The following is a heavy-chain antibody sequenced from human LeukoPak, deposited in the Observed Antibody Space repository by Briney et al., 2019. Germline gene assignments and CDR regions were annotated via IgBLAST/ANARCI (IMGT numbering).Heavy chain of an antibody. D-gene: IGHD1-14*01. V-gene: IGHV3-48*04. CDR3: ARRRGTHPSYFDY. J-gene: IGHJ4*02. CDR2: ISSSSSTI. CDR1: GFTFSSYS. Sequence: GSLRLSCAASGFTFSSYSMNWVRPAPGKGLEWVSYISSSSSTIYYADSVKGRFTISRDNAKNSLYLQMNSLRAEDTAVYYCARRRGTHPSYFDYWGQGTLVTVSS.